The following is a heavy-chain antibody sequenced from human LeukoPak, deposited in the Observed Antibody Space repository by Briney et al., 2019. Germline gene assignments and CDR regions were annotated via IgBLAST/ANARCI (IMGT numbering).Heavy chain of an antibody. J-gene: IGHJ4*02. CDR1: GDSVSGNSVV. D-gene: IGHD1-1*01. CDR3: ARESTTPGQLGISDF. Sequence: SQTLSLTCAISGDSVSGNSVVWNWIRQSPSRGLEWLGRTYYRSKWYNDYSSSLRSRITINPDTSKNQFSLQLNSVTPDDTAVYFCARESTTPGQLGISDFWGQGTLVTVSS. V-gene: IGHV6-1*01. CDR2: TYYRSKWYN.